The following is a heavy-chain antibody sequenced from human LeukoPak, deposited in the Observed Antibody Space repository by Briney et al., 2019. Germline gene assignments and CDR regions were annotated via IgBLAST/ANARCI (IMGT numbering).Heavy chain of an antibody. V-gene: IGHV1-8*01. CDR3: ASGRLILRKKDIVVVPAANRNWFDP. J-gene: IGHJ5*02. CDR2: MNPNSGNT. D-gene: IGHD2-2*01. CDR1: GYTFTSYD. Sequence: ASMKVSCKASGYTFTSYDINWVRQATGQGLEWMGWMNPNSGNTGYAQKFQGRVTMTRNTSISTAYMELSSLRSEDTAVYYCASGRLILRKKDIVVVPAANRNWFDPWGQGTLVTVSS.